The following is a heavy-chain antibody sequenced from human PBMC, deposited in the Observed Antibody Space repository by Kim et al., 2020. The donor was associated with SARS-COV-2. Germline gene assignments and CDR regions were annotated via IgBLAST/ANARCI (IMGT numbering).Heavy chain of an antibody. CDR1: GFTFSNAW. CDR2: IKSKTDGGTT. D-gene: IGHD6-6*01. J-gene: IGHJ4*02. CDR3: TTDLLPEASIAAYYFDY. V-gene: IGHV3-15*01. Sequence: GGSLRLSCAASGFTFSNAWMSWVRQAPGKGLEWVGRIKSKTDGGTTDYAAPVKGRFTISRDDSKNTLYLQMNSLKTEDTAVYYCTTDLLPEASIAAYYFDYWGQGTLVTVSS.